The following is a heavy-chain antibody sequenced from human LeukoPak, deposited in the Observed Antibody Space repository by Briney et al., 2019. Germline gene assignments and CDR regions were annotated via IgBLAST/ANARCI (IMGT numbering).Heavy chain of an antibody. Sequence: PGGSLRLSCAASGFTFSSYSMNWVRQAPGKGLEWVSYISSSSSTIYYADSVKGRFTISRDNAKNSLYLQLNSLRAEDTAVYYCAKSQGGYYPRRTYYYYMDVWGKGTTVTVSS. D-gene: IGHD1-26*01. CDR1: GFTFSSYS. CDR2: ISSSSSTI. J-gene: IGHJ6*03. V-gene: IGHV3-48*01. CDR3: AKSQGGYYPRRTYYYYMDV.